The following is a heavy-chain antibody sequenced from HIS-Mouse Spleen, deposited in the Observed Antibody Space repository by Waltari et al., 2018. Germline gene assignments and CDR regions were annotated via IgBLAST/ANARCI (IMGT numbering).Heavy chain of an antibody. CDR3: AREIPYSSSWYDWYFDL. Sequence: QLQLQESGPGLVKPSETLSLPCTVSGGSISSSSYYWGWIRQPPGKGLGWIGSIDYSGGTYHTPSIQGRVTRSVDTSKSQFSLKRSSATAAGTAVYYCAREIPYSSSWYDWYFDLWGRGTLVTVSS. CDR1: GGSISSSSYY. V-gene: IGHV4-39*07. CDR2: IDYSGGT. D-gene: IGHD6-13*01. J-gene: IGHJ2*01.